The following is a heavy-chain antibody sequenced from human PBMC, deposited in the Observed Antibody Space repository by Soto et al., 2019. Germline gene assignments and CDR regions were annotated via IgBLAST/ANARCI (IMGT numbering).Heavy chain of an antibody. Sequence: VASVKVSCKASGYTFTSYYMHWVRQAPGQGLEWMGIINPSGGSTSYAQKFQGRVTMTRDTSTSTVYMELSSLRSEDTAVYYCARAAVAGTARGHWFDPWGQGTLVTVSS. CDR3: ARAAVAGTARGHWFDP. D-gene: IGHD6-19*01. J-gene: IGHJ5*02. CDR1: GYTFTSYY. CDR2: INPSGGST. V-gene: IGHV1-46*01.